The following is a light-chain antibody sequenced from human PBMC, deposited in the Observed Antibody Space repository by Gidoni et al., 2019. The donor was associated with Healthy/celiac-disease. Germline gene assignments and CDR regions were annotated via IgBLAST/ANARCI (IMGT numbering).Light chain of an antibody. V-gene: IGLV3-1*01. CDR3: QAWDSSTEGV. CDR2: KDS. J-gene: IGLJ2*01. CDR1: KLGDKY. Sequence: SHELTQPPSVSVSPGQTASITCAGDKLGDKYACWYPQTPCPSPVLVIYKDSKRPSGIPERFSGSNSGNTATLTISGTQAMDAADYYCQAWDSSTEGVFGGGTKLTVL.